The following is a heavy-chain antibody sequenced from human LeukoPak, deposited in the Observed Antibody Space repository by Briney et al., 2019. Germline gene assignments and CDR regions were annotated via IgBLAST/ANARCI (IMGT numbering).Heavy chain of an antibody. V-gene: IGHV4-39*07. CDR3: ARAPANYYDSSGLDY. Sequence: PSETLSLTCTVSGGSIRSSYYYWGWIRQPPGKGLEWIGSIYDSGSTYYNPSLKSRVTISVDTSKNQFSLKLSSVTAADTAVYYCARAPANYYDSSGLDYWGQGTLVTVSS. CDR2: IYDSGST. D-gene: IGHD3-22*01. CDR1: GGSIRSSYYY. J-gene: IGHJ4*02.